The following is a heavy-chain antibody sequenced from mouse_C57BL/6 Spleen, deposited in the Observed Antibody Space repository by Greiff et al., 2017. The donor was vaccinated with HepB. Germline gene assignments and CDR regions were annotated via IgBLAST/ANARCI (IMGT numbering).Heavy chain of an antibody. J-gene: IGHJ4*01. CDR1: GFSFNTYA. Sequence: EVKLMESGGGLVQPKGSLKLSCAASGFSFNTYALTWVRQAPGKGLEWVARIRSKSNNYATYYADSVKDRFTISRDDSESMLYLQMNNLKTEDTAMYYCVRHVRAMDYWGQGTSVTVAS. V-gene: IGHV10-1*01. CDR3: VRHVRAMDY. CDR2: IRSKSNNYAT.